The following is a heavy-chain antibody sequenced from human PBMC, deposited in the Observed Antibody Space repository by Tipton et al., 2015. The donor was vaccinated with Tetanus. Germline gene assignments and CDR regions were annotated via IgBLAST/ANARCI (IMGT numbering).Heavy chain of an antibody. V-gene: IGHV4-34*01. CDR3: ARDDYYDGRGLYYYGLDV. CDR2: INHSGST. D-gene: IGHD3-22*01. J-gene: IGHJ6*02. CDR1: GGSISSYY. Sequence: TLSLTCTVSGGSISSYYWSWIRQPPGKGLEWIGEINHSGSTNYNPSLKSRVTISVDTSKNQFSLKVSSVTAADTAVYYCARDDYYDGRGLYYYGLDVWGQGTPVPVSS.